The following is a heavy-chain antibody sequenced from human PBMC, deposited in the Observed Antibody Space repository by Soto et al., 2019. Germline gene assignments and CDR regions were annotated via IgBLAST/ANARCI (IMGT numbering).Heavy chain of an antibody. Sequence: QVQLQESGPGLVKPSETLSLTCTVSGGSISSYYWSWIRQPPGKGLEWIGYIFNSGSTNYNPSLKSRVTISVYTSKNQFSLKLRSVTAADTAVYYCARQVDRFDPWGKGTLVTVSS. CDR1: GGSISSYY. CDR3: ARQVDRFDP. J-gene: IGHJ5*02. CDR2: IFNSGST. V-gene: IGHV4-59*08.